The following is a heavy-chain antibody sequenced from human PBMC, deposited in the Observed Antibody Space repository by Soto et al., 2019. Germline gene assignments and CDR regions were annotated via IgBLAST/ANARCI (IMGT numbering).Heavy chain of an antibody. Sequence: ASVKVSCKASGYTFTSYAMHWLGQAPGQRLEWMGWINAGNGNTKYSQKFQGRVTITRDTSASTAYMELSSLRSEDTAVYYCARDIPGIAVADYWGQGTLVTVSS. D-gene: IGHD6-19*01. CDR3: ARDIPGIAVADY. CDR1: GYTFTSYA. V-gene: IGHV1-3*01. J-gene: IGHJ4*02. CDR2: INAGNGNT.